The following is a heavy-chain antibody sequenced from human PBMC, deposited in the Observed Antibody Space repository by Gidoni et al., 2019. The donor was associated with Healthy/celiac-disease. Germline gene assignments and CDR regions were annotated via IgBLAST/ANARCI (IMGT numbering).Heavy chain of an antibody. J-gene: IGHJ4*02. Sequence: EVQLVESGGGLVQPGGSLRLSCSASGFPFSSCAMHWVRQAPGKGLEYVSAISSNGGSTYYADSVKGRFTISRDNSKNTLYLQMSSLRAEDTAVYYCVKGGGYYDFWSGPPNYWGQGTLVTVSS. CDR1: GFPFSSCA. V-gene: IGHV3-64D*06. D-gene: IGHD3-3*01. CDR2: ISSNGGST. CDR3: VKGGGYYDFWSGPPNY.